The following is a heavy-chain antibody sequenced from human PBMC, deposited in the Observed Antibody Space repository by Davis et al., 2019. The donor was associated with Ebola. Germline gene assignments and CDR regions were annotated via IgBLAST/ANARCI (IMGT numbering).Heavy chain of an antibody. CDR1: GGTFSSYA. CDR3: ARWGATPYYYGMDV. V-gene: IGHV1-69*13. CDR2: IIPIFGTT. Sequence: SVKVFCKASGGTFSSYAISWVRQAPGQGLEWMGGIIPIFGTTNYAQKFQGRVTITADESTSTAYMELSSLRSEDTAVYYCARWGATPYYYGMDVWGKGTTVTVSS. J-gene: IGHJ6*04. D-gene: IGHD1-26*01.